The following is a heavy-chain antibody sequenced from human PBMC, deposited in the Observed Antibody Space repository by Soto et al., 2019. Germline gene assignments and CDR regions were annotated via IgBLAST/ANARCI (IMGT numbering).Heavy chain of an antibody. V-gene: IGHV4-30-2*01. Sequence: TLSLTCAVSGGSISSGGYSWSWILQPPGKGLEWIGYTYHSGSTYYNPSLKSRVTISVDRSKNQFSLKLSSVTAADTAVYYCARGGNYYDSSGYVYWGQGTLVTVSS. J-gene: IGHJ4*02. D-gene: IGHD3-22*01. CDR3: ARGGNYYDSSGYVY. CDR2: TYHSGST. CDR1: GGSISSGGYS.